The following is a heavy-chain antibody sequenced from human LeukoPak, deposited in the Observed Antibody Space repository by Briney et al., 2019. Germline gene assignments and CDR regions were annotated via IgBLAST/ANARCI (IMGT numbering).Heavy chain of an antibody. CDR3: ARGGSSRQGQRGMDV. CDR1: GYTFTSYD. V-gene: IGHV1-8*01. CDR2: MNPNSGNT. Sequence: GASVKVSCKASGYTFTSYDINWVRQATGQGLEWMGWMNPNSGNTGYAQKFQGRVTMTRNTSISTAYMELSSLRSEDTAVYYCARGGSSRQGQRGMDVWGQGTTVTVSS. J-gene: IGHJ6*02. D-gene: IGHD6-13*01.